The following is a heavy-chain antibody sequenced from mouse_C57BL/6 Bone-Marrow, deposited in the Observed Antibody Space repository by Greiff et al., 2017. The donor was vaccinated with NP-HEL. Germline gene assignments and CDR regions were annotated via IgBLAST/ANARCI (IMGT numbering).Heavy chain of an antibody. J-gene: IGHJ4*01. CDR3: ARRSYYAMDY. CDR2: ISSGGSYT. CDR1: GFTFSSYG. V-gene: IGHV5-6*02. Sequence: EVKLQESGGDLVKPGGSLKLSCAASGFTFSSYGMSWVRQTPDKRLAWVATISSGGSYTYYPDSVKGRFTISRDNAKNTLYLQMSSLKSEDTAMYYCARRSYYAMDYWGQGTSVTVSS.